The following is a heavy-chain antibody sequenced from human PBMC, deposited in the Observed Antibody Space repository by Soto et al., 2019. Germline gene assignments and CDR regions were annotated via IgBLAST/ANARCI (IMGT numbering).Heavy chain of an antibody. J-gene: IGHJ6*03. Sequence: ASVKVSCKASGYTFTSYDINWVRQATGQGLEWMGWMNPNSGNTGYAQKFQGRVIMTRNTSISTAYMELSSLRSEDTAVYYCARVPSTIFGVVINYYYYYMDVWGKGTTVTVSS. CDR3: ARVPSTIFGVVINYYYYYMDV. D-gene: IGHD3-3*01. V-gene: IGHV1-8*01. CDR1: GYTFTSYD. CDR2: MNPNSGNT.